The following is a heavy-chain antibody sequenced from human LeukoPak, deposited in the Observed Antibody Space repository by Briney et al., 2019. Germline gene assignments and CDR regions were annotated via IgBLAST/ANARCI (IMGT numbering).Heavy chain of an antibody. CDR3: AKDGPPRWFDS. V-gene: IGHV3-23*01. CDR2: ICGAGGRA. CDR1: RFPLSSYA. Sequence: PGGSLSLSCALSRFPLSSYAIRGVRRTPRRGVAWVSCICGAGGRASSAHSAKGRFTIYRDNSKNTVYVQMISPTAEDTAVYYCAKDGPPRWFDSWGQGTQVTVSS. J-gene: IGHJ5*01.